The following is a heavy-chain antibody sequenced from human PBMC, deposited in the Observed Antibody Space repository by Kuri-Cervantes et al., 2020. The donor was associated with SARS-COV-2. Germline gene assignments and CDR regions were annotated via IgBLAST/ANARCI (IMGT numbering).Heavy chain of an antibody. Sequence: ESLKISCTVSGGSVSSSSYYWSWIRQPPGKGLEWIGYIYYSGSTNYNPSLKSRVTISVDTSKNQFSLRLSSVTAADTAVYYCAGDILTGYFDYWGRGTQV. D-gene: IGHD3-9*01. CDR1: GGSVSSSSYY. V-gene: IGHV4-61*01. CDR2: IYYSGST. CDR3: AGDILTGYFDY. J-gene: IGHJ4*02.